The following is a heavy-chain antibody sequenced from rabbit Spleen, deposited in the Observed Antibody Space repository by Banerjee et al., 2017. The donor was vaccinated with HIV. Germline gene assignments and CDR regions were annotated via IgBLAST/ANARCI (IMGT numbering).Heavy chain of an antibody. CDR2: AYAGSSGST. Sequence: QSLEESGGDLVKPGASLTLTCTASGFSFNSGYDMCWVRQAPGKGLEWVACAYAGSSGSTYSATWAKGRFTISKSSSTTVTLQMTGLTAADTATYFCARDTSSSFSSYGMDLWGPGTLVTVS. CDR3: ARDTSSSFSSYGMDL. J-gene: IGHJ6*01. D-gene: IGHD1-1*01. V-gene: IGHV1S40*01. CDR1: GFSFNSGYD.